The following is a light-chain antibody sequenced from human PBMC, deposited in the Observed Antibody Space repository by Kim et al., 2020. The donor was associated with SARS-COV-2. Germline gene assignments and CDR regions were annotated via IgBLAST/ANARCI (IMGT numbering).Light chain of an antibody. Sequence: ASVGDRVTITCQANEDISYYLNWYQQKPGKAPKLLIYATSNLESGVPSRFSGSGSGTDFTLTISSLQPEDIVTYYCQQYDTVPYTFGQGTKVDIK. CDR3: QQYDTVPYT. CDR2: ATS. V-gene: IGKV1-33*01. CDR1: EDISYY. J-gene: IGKJ2*01.